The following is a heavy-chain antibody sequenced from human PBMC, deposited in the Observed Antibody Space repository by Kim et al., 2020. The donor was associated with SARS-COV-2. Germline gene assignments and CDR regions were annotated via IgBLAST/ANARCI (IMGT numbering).Heavy chain of an antibody. D-gene: IGHD6-13*01. J-gene: IGHJ4*02. CDR1: GYTFTSYG. CDR3: ARDLAKFEPIAAAGQPFDY. Sequence: ASVKVSCKASGYTFTSYGISWVRQAPGQGLEWMGWISAYNGNTNYAQKLQGRVTMTTDTSTSTAYMELRSLRSDDTAVYYCARDLAKFEPIAAAGQPFDYWGQGTLVTVSS. V-gene: IGHV1-18*04. CDR2: ISAYNGNT.